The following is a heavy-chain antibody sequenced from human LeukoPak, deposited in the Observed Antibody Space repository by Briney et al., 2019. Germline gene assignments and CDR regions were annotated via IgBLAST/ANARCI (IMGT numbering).Heavy chain of an antibody. J-gene: IGHJ4*02. CDR1: GFTFSSYE. Sequence: PGGSLRLSCAASGFTFSSYEMNWVRQAPGKGLEWVAVISYDGSNKYYADSVKGRFTISRDNSKNTLYLQMNSLRAEDTAVYYCARDLRSAGDYWGQGSLVTVSS. D-gene: IGHD3-3*01. CDR3: ARDLRSAGDY. V-gene: IGHV3-30*03. CDR2: ISYDGSNK.